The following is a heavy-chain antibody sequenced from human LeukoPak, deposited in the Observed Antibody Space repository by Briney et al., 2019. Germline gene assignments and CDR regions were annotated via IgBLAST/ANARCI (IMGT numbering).Heavy chain of an antibody. CDR1: GYTFSSHD. D-gene: IGHD4-17*01. Sequence: GASVKVSCKASGYTFSSHDIYWVRQAPGQGLEWMGWINPNSGGTNYAQKFQGRVAMTRDTSISTAYMELSRLRSDDTAVYYCARGVDGDYFYYYYYMDVWGKGTTVTISS. CDR3: ARGVDGDYFYYYYYMDV. J-gene: IGHJ6*03. CDR2: INPNSGGT. V-gene: IGHV1-2*02.